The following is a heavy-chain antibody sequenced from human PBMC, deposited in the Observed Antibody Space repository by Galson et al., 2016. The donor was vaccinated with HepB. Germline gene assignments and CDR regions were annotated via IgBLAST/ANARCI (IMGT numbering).Heavy chain of an antibody. J-gene: IGHJ4*02. V-gene: IGHV4-59*11. D-gene: IGHD2-15*01. CDR2: IYYSGST. CDR1: GASIDSHD. Sequence: ETLSLTCTVSGASIDSHDWSWIRQPPGKGLEWIGYIYYSGSTKYNPSLKSRVTISADTSENQFSLKLSSVTAADTAVYYCGGGVLGYCSGGSCYATSIDYWGQGNLVTVSS. CDR3: GGGVLGYCSGGSCYATSIDY.